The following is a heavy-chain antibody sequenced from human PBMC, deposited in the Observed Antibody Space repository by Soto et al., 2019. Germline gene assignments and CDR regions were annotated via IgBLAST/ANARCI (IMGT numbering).Heavy chain of an antibody. Sequence: GGSLRLSCAASGFTFSSYAMSWVRQAPGKGLEWVSAISGSGGSTYYADSVKGRFTISRDNSKNTLYLQMNSLRAEDTAVYYCAKDNTISNYGIQRVLKSHYYYYYGMDVWGQGTTVTVSS. CDR3: AKDNTISNYGIQRVLKSHYYYYYGMDV. CDR1: GFTFSSYA. J-gene: IGHJ6*02. V-gene: IGHV3-23*01. CDR2: ISGSGGST. D-gene: IGHD4-4*01.